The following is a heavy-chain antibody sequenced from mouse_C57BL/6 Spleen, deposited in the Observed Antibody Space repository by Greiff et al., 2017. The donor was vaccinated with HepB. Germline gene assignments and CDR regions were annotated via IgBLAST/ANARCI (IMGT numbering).Heavy chain of an antibody. CDR2: ISSGSSTI. CDR3: ARMGFDY. V-gene: IGHV5-17*01. CDR1: GFTISDYG. J-gene: IGHJ2*01. Sequence: EVKLVESGGGLVKPGGSLKLSCAASGFTISDYGMHWVRQAPEKGLEWVAYISSGSSTIYYADTVKGRFTISRDNAKNTLFLQMTSLRSEDTAMYYCARMGFDYWGQGTTLTVSS.